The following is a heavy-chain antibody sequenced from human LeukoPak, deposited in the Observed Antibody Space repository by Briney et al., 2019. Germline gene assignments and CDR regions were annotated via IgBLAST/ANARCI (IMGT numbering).Heavy chain of an antibody. CDR1: GGSFTDYY. J-gene: IGHJ6*03. D-gene: IGHD6-13*01. V-gene: IGHV4-34*01. CDR2: INLIGST. Sequence: SETLSLTCAVYGGSFTDYYRNWIRQAPGQGLEWIGEINLIGSTAYNTSLTSRVATSLDESKNRFSLKLSSVTAADTAVYFCARGARYMSASWYRSVYYYMDVWGKGTTVTVSS. CDR3: ARGARYMSASWYRSVYYYMDV.